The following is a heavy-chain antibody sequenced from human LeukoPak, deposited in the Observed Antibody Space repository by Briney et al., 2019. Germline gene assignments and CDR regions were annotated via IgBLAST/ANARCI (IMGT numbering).Heavy chain of an antibody. CDR2: IYHSGST. J-gene: IGHJ3*02. V-gene: IGHV4-38-2*02. CDR3: ARAPNDYGDYQDAFDI. Sequence: SETLSLTCTVSGYSISSGYYWGWIRQPPGKGLEWIGSIYHSGSTYYNPSLKSRVTISVDTSKNQFSLKLSSVTAADTAVYYCARAPNDYGDYQDAFDIWGQGTMVTVSS. D-gene: IGHD4-17*01. CDR1: GYSISSGYY.